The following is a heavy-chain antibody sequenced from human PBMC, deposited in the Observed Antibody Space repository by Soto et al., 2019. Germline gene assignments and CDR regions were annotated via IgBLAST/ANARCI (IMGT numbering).Heavy chain of an antibody. CDR2: ISSSSSYI. D-gene: IGHD2-15*01. CDR1: GFTFSSYS. Sequence: LRLSCAASGFTFSSYSMNWVRQAPGKGLEWVSSISSSSSYIYYADSVKGRFTISRDNAKNSLYPQMNSLGAEYTAVYYCAREDIVVVVDGYYGMDVWGQGTTVTVSS. V-gene: IGHV3-21*01. J-gene: IGHJ6*02. CDR3: AREDIVVVVDGYYGMDV.